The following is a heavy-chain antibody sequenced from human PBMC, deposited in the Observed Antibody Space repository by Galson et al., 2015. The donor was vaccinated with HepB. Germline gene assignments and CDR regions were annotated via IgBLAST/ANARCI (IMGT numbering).Heavy chain of an antibody. D-gene: IGHD2/OR15-2a*01. V-gene: IGHV1-3*01. CDR2: INAGNGNT. J-gene: IGHJ6*02. CDR1: GYTFTSYA. CDR3: ARFLTFYSSFSNYYYYYGMDV. Sequence: SVKVSCKASGYTFTSYAMHWVRQAPGQRLEWMGWINAGNGNTKYSQKFQGRVTITRDTSASTAYMELSSLRSEDTAVYYCARFLTFYSSFSNYYYYYGMDVWGQGTTVTVSS.